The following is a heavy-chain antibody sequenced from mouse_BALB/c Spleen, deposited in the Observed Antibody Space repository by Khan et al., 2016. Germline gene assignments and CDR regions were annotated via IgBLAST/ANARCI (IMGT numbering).Heavy chain of an antibody. Sequence: QVQLQQPGPVLERPGASVKLSCKASGYTFTSSWMHWAKQRPGQGLEWIGEINPNSGNTNYNEKFKGKSTLTVDTSSSTAYVDLSSLTSEDSAAYDCTSPHYCGTNGGAMDYWGQGTSVTVSS. D-gene: IGHD1-1*01. CDR2: INPNSGNT. V-gene: IGHV1S130*01. J-gene: IGHJ4*01. CDR3: TSPHYCGTNGGAMDY. CDR1: GYTFTSSW.